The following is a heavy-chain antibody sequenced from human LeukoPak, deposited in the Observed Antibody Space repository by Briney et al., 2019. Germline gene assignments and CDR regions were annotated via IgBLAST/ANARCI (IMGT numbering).Heavy chain of an antibody. CDR1: GGTFSSYA. J-gene: IGHJ5*02. CDR3: ARPGHYYDSSGYYLDP. CDR2: IIPIFGTA. V-gene: IGHV1-69*06. D-gene: IGHD3-22*01. Sequence: ASVKVSCKASGGTFSSYAISWVRQAPGQGLEWMGGIIPIFGTANYAQKFQGRVTITADKSTSTAYMELSSLRSEDTAVYYCARPGHYYDSSGYYLDPWGQGTLVTVSS.